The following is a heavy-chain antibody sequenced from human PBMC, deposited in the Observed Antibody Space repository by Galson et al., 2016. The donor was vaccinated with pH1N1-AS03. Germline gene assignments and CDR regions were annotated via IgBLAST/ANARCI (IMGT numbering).Heavy chain of an antibody. V-gene: IGHV4-61*02. CDR2: ISTIGLT. J-gene: IGHJ5*02. CDR1: GDSINSGDYH. Sequence: TLSLTCTVSGDSINSGDYHWSWIRQPAGKGLEWIGRISTIGLTNYKASLRGRVTMSIDTSKSQFSLKLTSVTAADTAVYYCAIDIISTEVLTSYFDPWGQGTRVTVSS. D-gene: IGHD3-9*01. CDR3: AIDIISTEVLTSYFDP.